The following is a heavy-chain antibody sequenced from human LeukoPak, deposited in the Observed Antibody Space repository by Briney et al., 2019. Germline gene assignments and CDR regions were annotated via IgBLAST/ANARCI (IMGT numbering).Heavy chain of an antibody. CDR1: GFSISSHW. J-gene: IGHJ4*02. V-gene: IGHV3-7*01. Sequence: PGGSLRLSCVASGFSISSHWMSWVRQALGKGLEWVASLKEDVSARNLVDSVKGRFTISTDNAKNSLNLQMNSLRVEDTAVYYCARGPPYGSRSDFLDYWGLGTLVTVSS. D-gene: IGHD3-10*01. CDR2: LKEDVSAR. CDR3: ARGPPYGSRSDFLDY.